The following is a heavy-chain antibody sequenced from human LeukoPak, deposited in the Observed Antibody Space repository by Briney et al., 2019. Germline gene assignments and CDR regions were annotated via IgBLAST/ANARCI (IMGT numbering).Heavy chain of an antibody. CDR3: AKDGGPVYYFDY. CDR2: ISYDGSNK. V-gene: IGHV3-30*18. J-gene: IGHJ4*02. Sequence: GRSLRLSCAASGFAFSSYGMHWVRQAVGKGLEWVAVISYDGSNKYYADSVKGRFTISRDNSKNTLYLQMNSLRAEDTAVYYCAKDGGPVYYFDYWGQGTLVTVSS. D-gene: IGHD2-15*01. CDR1: GFAFSSYG.